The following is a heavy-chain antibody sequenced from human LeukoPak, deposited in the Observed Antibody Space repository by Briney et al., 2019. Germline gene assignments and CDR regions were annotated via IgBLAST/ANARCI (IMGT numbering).Heavy chain of an antibody. CDR2: FIPIFGTA. CDR3: ASELRYFDWTERAYYMVV. Sequence: SVKVSCKAAGATFSSYAISWVRQAPGQGLGWMGGFIPIFGTANYAQKFQGRVTITADESTSTAYMELSSLRSEDTAVYYCASELRYFDWTERAYYMVVWGKGATVTVSS. J-gene: IGHJ6*03. D-gene: IGHD3-9*01. CDR1: GATFSSYA. V-gene: IGHV1-69*01.